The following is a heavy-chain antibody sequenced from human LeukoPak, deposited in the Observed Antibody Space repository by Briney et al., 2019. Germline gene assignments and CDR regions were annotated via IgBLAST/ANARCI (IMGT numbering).Heavy chain of an antibody. CDR2: INHSGST. V-gene: IGHV4-34*01. CDR1: GGSFSGYY. CDR3: ASGKNYYDSSGYSY. Sequence: SETLSLTCAVYGGSFSGYYWSWIRQPPGKGLEWIGEINHSGSTNYNPSLKSRVTISVDTSKNQFSLKLSSVTAADTAVYYCASGKNYYDSSGYSYWGQGTLVTVSS. J-gene: IGHJ4*02. D-gene: IGHD3-22*01.